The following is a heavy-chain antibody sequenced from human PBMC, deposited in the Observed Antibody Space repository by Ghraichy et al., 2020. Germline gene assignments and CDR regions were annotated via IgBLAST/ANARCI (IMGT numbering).Heavy chain of an antibody. CDR3: ARSSYGSGSYYAPVYGMDV. CDR1: GGSFSGYY. V-gene: IGHV4-34*01. CDR2: INHSGST. J-gene: IGHJ6*02. D-gene: IGHD3-10*01. Sequence: SETLSLTCAVYGGSFSGYYWSWIRQPPGKGLEWIGEINHSGSTNYNPSLKSRVTISVDTSKNQFSLKLSSVTAADTAVYYCARSSYGSGSYYAPVYGMDVWGQGTTVTVSS.